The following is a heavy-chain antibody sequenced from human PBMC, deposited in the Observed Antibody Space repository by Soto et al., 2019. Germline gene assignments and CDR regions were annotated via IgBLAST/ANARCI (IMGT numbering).Heavy chain of an antibody. V-gene: IGHV4-34*01. CDR1: GGSFRGNY. CDR2: VSHTGRT. J-gene: IGHJ6*03. Sequence: QVQLQQWGAGLLKPSETLSLTCAVSGGSFRGNYWTWIRQPPGTGLERIGEVSHTGRTNNNPSLESRVTNSVDTSKNQFALKLNSVTAADAAVYYCARYQREGYYRDVWGKGTTVTVSS. CDR3: ARYQREGYYRDV.